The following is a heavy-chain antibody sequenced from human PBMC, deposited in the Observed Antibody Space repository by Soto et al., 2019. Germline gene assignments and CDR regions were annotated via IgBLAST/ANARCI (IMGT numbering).Heavy chain of an antibody. J-gene: IGHJ4*02. V-gene: IGHV3-33*01. CDR3: ARELRGYDFWSGYPD. CDR1: GFTFSSYG. CDR2: IWHDGSNK. Sequence: QVQLVESGGGVVQPGRSLRLSCAASGFTFSSYGMHWVRQAPGKGLEWVAVIWHDGSNKYYADSVKGRFTISRDNCKNTLYLQMNSLRAEDTAVYYCARELRGYDFWSGYPDWGQGTLVTVSS. D-gene: IGHD3-3*01.